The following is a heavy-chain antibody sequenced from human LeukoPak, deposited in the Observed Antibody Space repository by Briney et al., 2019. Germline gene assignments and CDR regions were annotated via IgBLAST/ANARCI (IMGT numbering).Heavy chain of an antibody. CDR2: ISYDGSNK. D-gene: IGHD6-13*01. J-gene: IGHJ4*02. CDR3: AKSTNSWLFFDY. CDR1: GFTFSSYA. Sequence: PGRSLRLSCAASGFTFSSYAMHWVRQAPGKGLEWVAVISYDGSNKYYADSVKGRFTISRDNSKNTLYLQMSSLRAEDTAEYYCAKSTNSWLFFDYWGQGTLVTVSS. V-gene: IGHV3-30-3*02.